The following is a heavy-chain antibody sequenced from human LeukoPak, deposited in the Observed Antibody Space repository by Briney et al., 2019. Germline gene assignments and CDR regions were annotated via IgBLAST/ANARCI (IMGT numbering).Heavy chain of an antibody. Sequence: SETLSLTCTVSGGSISSYYSSWIRQPPGKGLEWIGYIYYSGSTNYNPSLKSRVTISVDTSKNQFSLKLSSVTATDTAVYYCARIAAAGHFDYWGQGTLVTVSS. J-gene: IGHJ4*02. CDR1: GGSISSYY. CDR3: ARIAAAGHFDY. V-gene: IGHV4-59*01. CDR2: IYYSGST. D-gene: IGHD6-13*01.